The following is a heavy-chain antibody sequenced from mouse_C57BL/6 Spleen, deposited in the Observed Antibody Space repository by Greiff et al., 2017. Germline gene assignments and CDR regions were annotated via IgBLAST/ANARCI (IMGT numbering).Heavy chain of an antibody. J-gene: IGHJ4*01. CDR3: ARGFDYYGMDY. CDR1: GFTFSDYG. Sequence: EVMLVESGGGLVKPGGSLKLSCAASGFTFSDYGMHWVRQAPEKGLEWVAYISSGSSTIYYADTVKGRFTISRDNAKNTLFLQMTSLRSEDTAMYYCARGFDYYGMDYWGQGTSVTVSS. CDR2: ISSGSSTI. V-gene: IGHV5-17*01.